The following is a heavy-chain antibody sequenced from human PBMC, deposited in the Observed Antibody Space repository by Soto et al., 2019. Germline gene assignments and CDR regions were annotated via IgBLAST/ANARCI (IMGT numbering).Heavy chain of an antibody. CDR3: AAPKQLSMGYYYGMDV. CDR2: IYPGDSDT. J-gene: IGHJ6*02. Sequence: PGESLKISCKGFGYSFTSYWIGWVRQMPGKGPEWMGIIYPGDSDTRYSPPFQGQVTISADKSISTAYLQWSSLKASDTAMYYCAAPKQLSMGYYYGMDVWGQGTTVTVSS. D-gene: IGHD2-2*01. CDR1: GYSFTSYW. V-gene: IGHV5-51*01.